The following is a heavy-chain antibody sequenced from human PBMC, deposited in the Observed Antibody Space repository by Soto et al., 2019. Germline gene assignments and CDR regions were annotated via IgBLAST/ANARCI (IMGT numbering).Heavy chain of an antibody. D-gene: IGHD1-1*01. V-gene: IGHV3-11*06. CDR3: ASLLEHPDY. CDR2: ISSSSSYT. CDR1: GFTFSDYY. Sequence: GGSLRLSCAASGFTFSDYYMSWIRQAPGKGLEWVSYISSSSSYTNYADSVKGRFTISRDNAKNSLYLQMNSLRAEDTAVYYCASLLEHPDYWGQGTLVTVSS. J-gene: IGHJ4*02.